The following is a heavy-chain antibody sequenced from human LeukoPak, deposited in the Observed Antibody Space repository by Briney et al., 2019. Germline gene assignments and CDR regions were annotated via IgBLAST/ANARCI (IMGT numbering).Heavy chain of an antibody. CDR3: ARDSRMAGGFDY. D-gene: IGHD2-8*01. CDR2: ISYDGSNK. Sequence: PGGSLRLSCAASGFTFSSYAMHWVRQAPGKGLEWVAVISYDGSNKYYADSVKGRFTISRDNSKNTLYLQMNSLRAEDTAVYYCARDSRMAGGFDYWGQGTLVTVSS. J-gene: IGHJ4*02. CDR1: GFTFSSYA. V-gene: IGHV3-30-3*01.